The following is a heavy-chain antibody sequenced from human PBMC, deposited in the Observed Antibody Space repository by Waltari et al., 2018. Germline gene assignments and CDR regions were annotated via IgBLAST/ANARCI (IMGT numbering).Heavy chain of an antibody. CDR1: GGTFSSYA. CDR3: ARRGYCGGDCSYYYYGMDV. Sequence: QVQLVQSGAEVKKPGSSVKVSCKASGGTFSSYAISWVRQAPGQGLEWMGGIIPILGTANYAQKFQGRVTITADESTSTAYMELSSLRSEDTAVYYCARRGYCGGDCSYYYYGMDVWGQGTTVTVSS. J-gene: IGHJ6*02. CDR2: IIPILGTA. D-gene: IGHD2-21*02. V-gene: IGHV1-69*01.